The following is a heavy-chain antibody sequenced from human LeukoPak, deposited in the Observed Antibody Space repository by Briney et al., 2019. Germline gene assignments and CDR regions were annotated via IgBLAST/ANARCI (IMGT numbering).Heavy chain of an antibody. CDR3: TTGLDHAKTDY. J-gene: IGHJ4*02. CDR1: GYSISSGYY. D-gene: IGHD1-1*01. V-gene: IGHV4-38-2*02. CDR2: IYHSGST. Sequence: SETLSLTCTVSGYSISSGYYWGWIRQPPGKGLEWIGSIYHSGSTYYNPSLKSRVTISVDTSKNQFSLKLSSVTAADAAVYYCTTGLDHAKTDYWGQGTRVIVSS.